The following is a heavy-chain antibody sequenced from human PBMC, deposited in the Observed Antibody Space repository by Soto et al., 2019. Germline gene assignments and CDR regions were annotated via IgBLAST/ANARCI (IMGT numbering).Heavy chain of an antibody. CDR3: ARDPETTVTSYVGWWFDP. Sequence: QVQLVQSGAEVKKPGASVKVSCKASGYTFTSYGISWVRQAPGQGLEWMGWISAYNGNTNYAQKLQGRVTMTTDTSTSTAYMELRSLRSDDTAVYYCARDPETTVTSYVGWWFDPWGQGTLVTVSS. J-gene: IGHJ5*02. D-gene: IGHD4-17*01. CDR1: GYTFTSYG. V-gene: IGHV1-18*04. CDR2: ISAYNGNT.